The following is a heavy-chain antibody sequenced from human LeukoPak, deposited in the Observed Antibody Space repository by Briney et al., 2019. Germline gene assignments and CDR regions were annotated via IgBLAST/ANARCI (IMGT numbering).Heavy chain of an antibody. Sequence: GGSLKQSFAATGLSFSRSAMHAVGPPSAKGVAGVGGIRSKGNNYATAYAASVKGRFTISRGDSKNTAYLQMDSLKTEDTAVYYCTRYASSWEQFFDYWGQGTLVTVSS. D-gene: IGHD6-13*01. CDR2: IRSKGNNYAT. CDR3: TRYASSWEQFFDY. CDR1: GLSFSRSA. V-gene: IGHV3-73*01. J-gene: IGHJ4*02.